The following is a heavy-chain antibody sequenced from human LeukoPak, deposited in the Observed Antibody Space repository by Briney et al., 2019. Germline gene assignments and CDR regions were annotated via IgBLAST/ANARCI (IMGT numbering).Heavy chain of an antibody. J-gene: IGHJ4*02. CDR1: GYTFTGYY. Sequence: GASVKVSCKASGYTFTGYYMHWVRQAPGQGLEWMGWINPNSGGTNYAQKFQGRVTMTRDTSISTAYMELSRLRSDDTAVYYCARRRLNTSCFFDYWGQGTLVTVSS. CDR2: INPNSGGT. CDR3: ARRRLNTSCFFDY. D-gene: IGHD2-2*01. V-gene: IGHV1-2*02.